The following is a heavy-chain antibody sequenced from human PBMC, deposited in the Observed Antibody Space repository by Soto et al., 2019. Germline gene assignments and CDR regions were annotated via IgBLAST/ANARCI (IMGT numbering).Heavy chain of an antibody. CDR3: ANDFIPTNGVYYAFHI. CDR2: VGGSNSDT. D-gene: IGHD2-8*01. CDR1: GFRFSNYA. V-gene: IGHV3-23*01. Sequence: EVQLLESGGGLVQPGGSLGLSCGASGFRFSNYAMSWVRQAPGKGPEWVSSVGGSNSDTYYADSVKVRSTISRDNSKNTLYLQMNSLRAGDTAIYFCANDFIPTNGVYYAFHIWGQGTTVTVSS. J-gene: IGHJ3*02.